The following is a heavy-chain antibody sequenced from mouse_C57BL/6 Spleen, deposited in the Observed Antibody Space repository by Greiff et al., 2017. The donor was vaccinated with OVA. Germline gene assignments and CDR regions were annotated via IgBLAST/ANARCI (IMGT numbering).Heavy chain of an antibody. V-gene: IGHV1-15*01. CDR3: TRRGRGWFAY. CDR2: IDPETGGT. CDR1: GYTFTDYE. J-gene: IGHJ3*01. D-gene: IGHD3-3*01. Sequence: QVQLQQSGAELVRPGASVTLSCKASGYTFTDYEMHWVKQTPVHGLEWIGAIDPETGGTAYNQKFKGKAILTADKSSSTAYMELRSLTSEDSAVYYCTRRGRGWFAYWGQGTLVTVSA.